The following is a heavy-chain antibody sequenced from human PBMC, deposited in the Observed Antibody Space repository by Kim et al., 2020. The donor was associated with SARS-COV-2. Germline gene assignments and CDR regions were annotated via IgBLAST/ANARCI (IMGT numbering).Heavy chain of an antibody. J-gene: IGHJ4*02. CDR3: VRDQLPGGDNY. V-gene: IGHV1-18*01. Sequence: ASVKVSCKASGYTFTSYLISWVRQAPGQGLEWVGWISGYNDDTNYAQKFQGRVTMTTDTSTSTAYMELSSLRSDDTAVYYCVRDQLPGGDNYWGQGTLVTVSS. D-gene: IGHD1-1*01. CDR2: ISGYNDDT. CDR1: GYTFTSYL.